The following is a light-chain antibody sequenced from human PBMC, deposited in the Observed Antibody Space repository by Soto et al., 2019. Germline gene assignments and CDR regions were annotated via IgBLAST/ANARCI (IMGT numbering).Light chain of an antibody. Sequence: QSALTQPASVSGSPGQSITISCTGTSSDVGAYNYVSWYQHHPGKAPKLIIYEVANRPSGVSNRFSGPKSGNTASLTISGLQAEDEADYYCSSYTDSNTVLFGGGTQLTVL. CDR3: SSYTDSNTVL. J-gene: IGLJ2*01. V-gene: IGLV2-14*01. CDR1: SSDVGAYNY. CDR2: EVA.